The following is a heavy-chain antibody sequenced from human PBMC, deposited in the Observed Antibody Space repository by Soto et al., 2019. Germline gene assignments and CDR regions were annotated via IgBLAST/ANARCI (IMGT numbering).Heavy chain of an antibody. Sequence: QVQLVQSGAEEKKPGASVKVSCKASGYTFTSYAMHWVRQAPGQRLEWMGWINAGNGNTKYSQKFQGRVTITRDTSASTAYMELSSLRSEDTAVYYCARDDYGDYYYYGMDVWGQGTTVTVSS. CDR3: ARDDYGDYYYYGMDV. V-gene: IGHV1-3*05. CDR2: INAGNGNT. CDR1: GYTFTSYA. D-gene: IGHD4-17*01. J-gene: IGHJ6*02.